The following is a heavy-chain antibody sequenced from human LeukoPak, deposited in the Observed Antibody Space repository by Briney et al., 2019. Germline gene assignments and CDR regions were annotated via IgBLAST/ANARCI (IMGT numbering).Heavy chain of an antibody. V-gene: IGHV1-2*02. CDR2: INPNSGDT. CDR3: ATTTRSYAPRGALDF. Sequence: ASVKVSCKASGYTFTGYYIHWVRQAPGQGLEWLGWINPNSGDTNYSQEFQGRVTMTRDTSISTAYMELSRLRSDDTAVYYCATTTRSYAPRGALDFWGQGTMVTVSS. J-gene: IGHJ3*01. CDR1: GYTFTGYY. D-gene: IGHD5-18*01.